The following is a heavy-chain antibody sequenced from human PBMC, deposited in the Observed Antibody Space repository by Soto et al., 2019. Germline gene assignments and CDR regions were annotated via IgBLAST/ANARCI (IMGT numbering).Heavy chain of an antibody. Sequence: EVQLLESGGGLVQPGGSLRLSCAASGFTFSSYAMSWVRQAPGKGLEWVSAISGSGGSTYYADSVKGRFTISRDNSNNTLYLKMNSLRAEDTAVYYCAKDIQQLAVRTLGGYLSPDYWGQGTLVTVSS. D-gene: IGHD6-13*01. V-gene: IGHV3-23*01. CDR1: GFTFSSYA. J-gene: IGHJ4*02. CDR2: ISGSGGST. CDR3: AKDIQQLAVRTLGGYLSPDY.